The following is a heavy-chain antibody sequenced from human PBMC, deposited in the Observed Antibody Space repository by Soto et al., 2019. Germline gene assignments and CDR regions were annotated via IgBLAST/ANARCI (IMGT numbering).Heavy chain of an antibody. V-gene: IGHV1-58*02. Sequence: PSGTVSCTASGFTFTGSSMHWVRQAPGQRLEWIGWIVVGSGSTNYAQKFQDRVTITRDMSTSTAYMELSSLRSEDTAVYYCAADPYNDYGGNWLEWYYYYGMDGWGQGNTVTVAS. J-gene: IGHJ6*02. CDR3: AADPYNDYGGNWLEWYYYYGMDG. D-gene: IGHD4-17*01. CDR2: IVVGSGST. CDR1: GFTFTGSS.